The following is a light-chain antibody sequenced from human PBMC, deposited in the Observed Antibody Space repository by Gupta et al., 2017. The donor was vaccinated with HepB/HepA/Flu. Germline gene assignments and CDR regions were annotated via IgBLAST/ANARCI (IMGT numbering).Light chain of an antibody. J-gene: IGLJ1*01. CDR2: DVR. V-gene: IGLV2-14*03. CDR1: SSDVGGYDY. CDR3: SSFTSSGTHV. Sequence: CALPLPASVFGSPGQSITISCTGTSSDVGGYDYVSWYQQHPGKAPRLMIYDVRNRPSGVSNRFSGSKSGNTASLTISGLQAEDEADYYCSSFTSSGTHVFGSGTKVTVL.